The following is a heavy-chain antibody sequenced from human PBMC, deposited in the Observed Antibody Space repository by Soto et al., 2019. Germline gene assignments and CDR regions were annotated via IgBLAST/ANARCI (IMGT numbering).Heavy chain of an antibody. J-gene: IGHJ4*02. Sequence: QVQLVQSGAEVKKPGASVNVSCEASGYTFTGSSMHWVRQAPGQGLEWMGYINPNSGDTIFAQKFQGRVTMTRDTSISTAYMELSRVGSDDTAVYYCARDLTGDPNYWGQGTLVTVSS. CDR1: GYTFTGSS. V-gene: IGHV1-2*02. CDR3: ARDLTGDPNY. CDR2: INPNSGDT. D-gene: IGHD7-27*01.